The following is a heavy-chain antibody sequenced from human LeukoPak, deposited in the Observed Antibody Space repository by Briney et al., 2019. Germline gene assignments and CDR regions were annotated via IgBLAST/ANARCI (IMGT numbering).Heavy chain of an antibody. CDR2: IYSGGST. V-gene: IGHV3-66*04. J-gene: IGHJ6*02. CDR1: GFTVSSNY. Sequence: GGSLRLSCAVSGFTVSSNYMSWVRQAPGKGLEWVSVIYSGGSTYYADSVKGRFIISRDNSKNTLYLQMNSLRAEDTAVYYCASQGCIAAHGCYYGMDVWGQGATVTVSS. CDR3: ASQGCIAAHGCYYGMDV. D-gene: IGHD6-6*01.